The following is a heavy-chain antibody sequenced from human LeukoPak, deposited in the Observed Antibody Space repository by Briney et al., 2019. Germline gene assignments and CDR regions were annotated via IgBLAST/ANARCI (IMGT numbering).Heavy chain of an antibody. CDR3: ARVPGFSSSWYDC. J-gene: IGHJ4*02. V-gene: IGHV3-11*01. D-gene: IGHD6-13*01. CDR2: ISSSGSTI. CDR1: GFTFSDYY. Sequence: GGSLRLSCAASGFTFSDYYMSWIRQAPGKGPEWVAYISSSGSTIYYADSVKGRFTISRDNAKNSLYLQMSSLRAEDTAVYYCARVPGFSSSWYDCWGQGTLVTVSS.